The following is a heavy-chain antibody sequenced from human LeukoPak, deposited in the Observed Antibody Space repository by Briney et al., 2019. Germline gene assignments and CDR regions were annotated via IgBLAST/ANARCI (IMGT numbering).Heavy chain of an antibody. CDR3: ARVSGSYYFDY. D-gene: IGHD3-10*01. J-gene: IGHJ4*02. CDR1: GFTFSSYS. Sequence: GGSLRLSCAASGFTFSSYSMTGVRQAPGKGLEWVSYISGSSSPIYYADSVKGRVTISRDNAKDSLYLQMTSLRDEDTAVYYCARVSGSYYFDYWGQGTLVTVSP. CDR2: ISGSSSPI. V-gene: IGHV3-48*02.